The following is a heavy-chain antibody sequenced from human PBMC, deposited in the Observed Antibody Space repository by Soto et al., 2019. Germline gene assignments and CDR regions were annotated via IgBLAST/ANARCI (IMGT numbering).Heavy chain of an antibody. V-gene: IGHV3-7*01. CDR1: GFTFSSYW. D-gene: IGHD6-19*01. J-gene: IGHJ4*02. Sequence: PGGSLRLSCAVSGFTFSSYWMGWVRQAPGKGLEWVAKIKQDGSAAYYVASVKGRFIISRDNAKNSVYLQMNSLTVEDTAFYYCGGSPGWAFDYWGQGTLVTVSS. CDR2: IKQDGSAA. CDR3: GGSPGWAFDY.